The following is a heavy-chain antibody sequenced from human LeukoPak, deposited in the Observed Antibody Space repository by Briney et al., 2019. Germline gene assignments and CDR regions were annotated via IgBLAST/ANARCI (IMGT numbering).Heavy chain of an antibody. CDR1: GFTFSTYA. Sequence: GSLRLSCTASGFTFSTYAMSWIRQPPGKGLEWIGSIYYSGSTYYNPSLKSRVTISVDTSKNQFSLKLSSVTAADTAVYYCARHYVAGSSWPTLFDYWGQGTLVTVSS. D-gene: IGHD6-13*01. CDR2: IYYSGST. V-gene: IGHV4-39*01. CDR3: ARHYVAGSSWPTLFDY. J-gene: IGHJ4*02.